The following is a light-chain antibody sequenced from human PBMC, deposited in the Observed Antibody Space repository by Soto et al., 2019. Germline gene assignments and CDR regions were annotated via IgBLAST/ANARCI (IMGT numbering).Light chain of an antibody. CDR3: QQLNAYPLT. V-gene: IGKV1-9*01. CDR2: GAS. J-gene: IGKJ5*01. CDR1: QGISSY. Sequence: DIQLTQSPSLLSASVGDRATITCRASQGISSYLAWFQQKTGRAPNXLIYGASTLQSGVPSRFSGSGSGTDFTLTISNLQPEDFATYYCQQLNAYPLTFGQGTRLEI.